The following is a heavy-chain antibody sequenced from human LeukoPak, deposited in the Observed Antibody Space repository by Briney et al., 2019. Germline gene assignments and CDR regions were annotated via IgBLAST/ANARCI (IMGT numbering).Heavy chain of an antibody. Sequence: SGPTLVNPTQTLTLTCTFSGFSLSTSGMCVSWIRQPPGKALEWLARIDWDDDKYYSTSLKTRLTISKDTSKNPVVLTMTNMDPVDTATYYCARIRSDSSGWYYFDYWGQGTLVTVSS. D-gene: IGHD6-19*01. CDR1: GFSLSTSGMC. CDR2: IDWDDDK. V-gene: IGHV2-70*11. CDR3: ARIRSDSSGWYYFDY. J-gene: IGHJ4*02.